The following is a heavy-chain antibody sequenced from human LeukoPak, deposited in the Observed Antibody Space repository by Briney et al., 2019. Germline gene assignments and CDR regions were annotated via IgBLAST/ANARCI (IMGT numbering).Heavy chain of an antibody. CDR3: ARAIARSWFDP. CDR1: GGSISSGDYY. CDR2: IYYSGST. D-gene: IGHD6-13*01. J-gene: IGHJ5*02. Sequence: PSETLSLTCTVSGGSISSGDYYWSWVRQRPGKGLEWIGYIYYSGSTYYNPSLKSRVTISVDTSKNQFSLKLSSVTAADTAVYYCARAIARSWFDPWGQGTLVTVSS. V-gene: IGHV4-31*03.